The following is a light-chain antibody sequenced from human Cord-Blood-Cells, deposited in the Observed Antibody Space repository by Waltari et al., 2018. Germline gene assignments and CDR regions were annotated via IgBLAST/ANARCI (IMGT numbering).Light chain of an antibody. J-gene: IGLJ3*02. V-gene: IGLV2-14*01. Sequence: QSALTQPASVSGSPGQSITISCTGTSSDVGGYNYVSWYQQHPGKAPKLLIYDVSKRPSGVSNRFADAKSGNTASLNISGLQAEDEADYYCSSDTSSSTWVFGGGTKLTVL. CDR1: SSDVGGYNY. CDR3: SSDTSSSTWV. CDR2: DVS.